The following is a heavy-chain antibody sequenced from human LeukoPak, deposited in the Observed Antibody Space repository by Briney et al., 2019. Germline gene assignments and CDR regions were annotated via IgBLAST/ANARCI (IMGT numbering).Heavy chain of an antibody. CDR2: IIPIFGTA. D-gene: IGHD5-18*01. J-gene: IGHJ4*02. CDR1: GGTFSSYA. CDR3: ARGKQLWLPYYFDY. V-gene: IGHV1-69*06. Sequence: SVKVSCKASGGTFSSYAISWVRQAPGQGLEWMGGIIPIFGTANYAQQFQGRVTITADKSTSTAYMELSSLRSEDTAVYYCARGKQLWLPYYFDYWGQGTLVTVSS.